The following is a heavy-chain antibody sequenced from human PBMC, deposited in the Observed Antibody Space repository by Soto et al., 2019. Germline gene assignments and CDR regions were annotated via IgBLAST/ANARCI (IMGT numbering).Heavy chain of an antibody. CDR3: ARGPTRLNYYDSSGSPRGWYFDY. D-gene: IGHD3-22*01. J-gene: IGHJ4*02. CDR1: GFTFSSYA. V-gene: IGHV3-30-3*01. Sequence: GGSLRLSCAASGFTFSSYAMHWVRQAPGKGLEWVAVISYDGSNKYYADSVKGRFTISRDNSKNTLYLQMNSLRAEDTAVYYCARGPTRLNYYDSSGSPRGWYFDYWGQGTLVTVSS. CDR2: ISYDGSNK.